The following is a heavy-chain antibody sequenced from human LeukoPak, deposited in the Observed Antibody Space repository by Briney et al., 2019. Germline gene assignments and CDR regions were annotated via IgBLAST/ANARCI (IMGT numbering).Heavy chain of an antibody. J-gene: IGHJ4*02. D-gene: IGHD6-13*01. CDR3: ARDLGSSSWYEPFDY. CDR2: INHYGST. CDR1: GESLSNYY. V-gene: IGHV4-34*01. Sequence: PSETLSLTCAVYGESLSNYYWSWIRQPPGKGLEWIGEINHYGSTNYNPSLKSRVAISVDTSKNQFSLKLSSVTAADTAVYYCARDLGSSSWYEPFDYWGQGTLVTVSS.